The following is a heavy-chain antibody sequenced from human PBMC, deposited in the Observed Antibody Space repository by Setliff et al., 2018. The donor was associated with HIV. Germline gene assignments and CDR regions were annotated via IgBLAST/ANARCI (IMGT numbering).Heavy chain of an antibody. D-gene: IGHD3-22*01. CDR1: GGTFSRYG. CDR2: INVYNGDT. V-gene: IGHV1-18*01. J-gene: IGHJ4*02. CDR3: ARAYDTSGDMVV. Sequence: ASVKVSCKVSGGTFSRYGVSWVRQAPGQGLEWMAWINVYNGDTNFALKFQGRVTMTKDTSTGKAYMELSGLRSDDTAVYYCARAYDTSGDMVVWGQGTLVTVSS.